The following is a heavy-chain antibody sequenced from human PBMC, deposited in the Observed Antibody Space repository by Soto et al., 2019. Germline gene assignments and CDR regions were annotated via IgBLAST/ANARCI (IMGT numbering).Heavy chain of an antibody. D-gene: IGHD3-22*01. CDR1: CNSIASCASE. CDR2: IYYSGST. CDR3: ASTRMIVAHFDY. V-gene: IGHV4-30-4*01. Sequence: TLALTCPFRCNSIASCASECTWLRQPPGKGLEWIGYIYYSGSTYYNPSLKSRVTISVDTSKNQFSLKLSSVTAADTAVYYCASTRMIVAHFDYWGQGTLVTVS. J-gene: IGHJ4*02.